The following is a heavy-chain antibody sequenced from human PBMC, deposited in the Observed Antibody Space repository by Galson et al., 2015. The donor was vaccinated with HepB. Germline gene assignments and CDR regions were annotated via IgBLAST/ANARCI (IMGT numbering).Heavy chain of an antibody. D-gene: IGHD3-3*01. J-gene: IGHJ4*02. CDR3: TTDSGRDFWSGYYFPNFDY. V-gene: IGHV3-15*01. CDR1: GFTFSNAW. Sequence: SLRLSCAASGFTFSNAWMSWVRQAPGKGLEWVGRIKSKTDGGTTDYAAPVKGRFTISRDDSKNTLYLQMNSLKTEDTAVYYCTTDSGRDFWSGYYFPNFDYWGQGTLVTVSS. CDR2: IKSKTDGGTT.